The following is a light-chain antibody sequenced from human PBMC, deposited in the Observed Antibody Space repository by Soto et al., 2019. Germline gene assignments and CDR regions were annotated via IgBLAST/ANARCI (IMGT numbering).Light chain of an antibody. J-gene: IGKJ5*01. CDR2: GAS. CDR3: QQYKNWPTIT. Sequence: EIVMTQSPATLSVCPGERATLSCRASQSVSSNLAWYQQKPGQAPRLLIYGASTRATGIPARFSGSESGTEFTLTISSLQSEDFAVYYGQQYKNWPTITFGQGTRLEIK. CDR1: QSVSSN. V-gene: IGKV3-15*01.